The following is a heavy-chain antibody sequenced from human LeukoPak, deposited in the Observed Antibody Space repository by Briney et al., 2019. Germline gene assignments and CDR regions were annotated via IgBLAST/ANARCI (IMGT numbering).Heavy chain of an antibody. CDR3: ARHYLQPGAFDV. Sequence: KPSETMSLTCAVSGYSISSGYYWGWIRQPPGKGLEWIGSIYHSGSTYYNPSLKSRVTISVDTSKNQFSLRLTSVTAADTAVYFCARHYLQPGAFDVWGQGTLVTVSS. V-gene: IGHV4-38-2*01. CDR1: GYSISSGYY. J-gene: IGHJ3*01. D-gene: IGHD3-10*01. CDR2: IYHSGST.